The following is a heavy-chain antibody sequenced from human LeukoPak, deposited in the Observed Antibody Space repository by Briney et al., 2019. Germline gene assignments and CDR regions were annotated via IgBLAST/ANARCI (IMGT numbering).Heavy chain of an antibody. Sequence: SVKVSCKASGGTFSSYAISWVRQAPGQGLKWMGGIIPIFGTANYAQKFQGRVTITADESTSTAYMELSSLRSEDTAVYYCARDDPYDYVWGSYRPFGYWGQGTLVTVSS. V-gene: IGHV1-69*13. CDR3: ARDDPYDYVWGSYRPFGY. J-gene: IGHJ4*02. D-gene: IGHD3-16*02. CDR1: GGTFSSYA. CDR2: IIPIFGTA.